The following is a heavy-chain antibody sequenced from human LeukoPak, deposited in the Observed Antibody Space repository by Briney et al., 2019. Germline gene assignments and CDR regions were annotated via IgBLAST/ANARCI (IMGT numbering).Heavy chain of an antibody. CDR2: ISYDGSNK. Sequence: GGSLRLSCPASGFTFSSYAMHWVRQAPGKGLEWVAVISYDGSNKYYADSVKGRFTISRDNSKNTLYLQMNSLRAEDTAVYYCARDVDIVATIGFDYWGQGTLITVSS. CDR3: ARDVDIVATIGFDY. D-gene: IGHD5-12*01. V-gene: IGHV3-30-3*01. CDR1: GFTFSSYA. J-gene: IGHJ4*02.